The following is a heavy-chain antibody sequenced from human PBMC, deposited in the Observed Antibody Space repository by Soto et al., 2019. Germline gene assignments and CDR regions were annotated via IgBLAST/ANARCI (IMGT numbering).Heavy chain of an antibody. CDR3: ARGGGTYYDFWSGSMDYYYGMDV. Sequence: GASVKVSCKASGYTFTSYDINWVRQATGQGLEWMGWMNPNSGNTGYAQKFQGRVTMTRNTSISTAYMELSSLRSEDTAVYYCARGGGTYYDFWSGSMDYYYGMDVWGQGTTVTV. CDR1: GYTFTSYD. D-gene: IGHD3-3*01. CDR2: MNPNSGNT. V-gene: IGHV1-8*01. J-gene: IGHJ6*02.